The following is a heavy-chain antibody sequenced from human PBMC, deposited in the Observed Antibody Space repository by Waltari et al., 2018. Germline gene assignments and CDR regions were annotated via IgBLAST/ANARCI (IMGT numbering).Heavy chain of an antibody. J-gene: IGHJ5*02. Sequence: EVQLVESGGGLVQPGGSLRLSCAASGFTFSSYAMSWVRQAPGKGLEWVSAISGSGGSTYYADSVKGRFTISRDNSKNTLYLQMNSLRAEDTAVYYCAKAPADNYDFWSGLSPNWFDPWGQGTLVTVSS. CDR3: AKAPADNYDFWSGLSPNWFDP. V-gene: IGHV3-23*04. D-gene: IGHD3-3*01. CDR2: ISGSGGST. CDR1: GFTFSSYA.